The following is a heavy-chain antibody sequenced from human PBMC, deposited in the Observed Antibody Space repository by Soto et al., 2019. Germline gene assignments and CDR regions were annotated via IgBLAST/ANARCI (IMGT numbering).Heavy chain of an antibody. CDR3: ARERVVVVTAITYASAFDI. CDR1: GFTFSSYS. D-gene: IGHD2-21*02. CDR2: ISSSSSSYI. V-gene: IGHV3-21*01. J-gene: IGHJ3*02. Sequence: AGGSLRLSCAASGFTFSSYSMNWVRQAPGKGLEWVSSISSSSSSYIYYADSVKGRFTISRDNAKNSLYLQMNSLRAEDTAVYYCARERVVVVTAITYASAFDIWGQGTMVTVS.